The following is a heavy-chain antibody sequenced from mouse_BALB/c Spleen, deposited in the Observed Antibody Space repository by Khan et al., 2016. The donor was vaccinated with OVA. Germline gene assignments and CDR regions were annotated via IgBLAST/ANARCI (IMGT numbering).Heavy chain of an antibody. V-gene: IGHV14-3*02. D-gene: IGHD2-12*01. Sequence: EVELVESGAELVKPGASVKLSCTASGFTIKDTYLHWLKQRPEQGLVWIGRIAPANGNTQYDPKFQGKATLTSDTSSNTAYMQLISQASEDTTDYYCTHPSYRPRNLEVWGAGTTVTVSS. J-gene: IGHJ1*01. CDR2: IAPANGNT. CDR1: GFTIKDTY. CDR3: THPSYRPRNLEV.